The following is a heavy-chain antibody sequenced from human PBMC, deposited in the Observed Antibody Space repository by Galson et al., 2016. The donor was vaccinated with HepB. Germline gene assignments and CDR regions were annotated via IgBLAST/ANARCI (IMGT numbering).Heavy chain of an antibody. V-gene: IGHV3-23*01. D-gene: IGHD5-12*01. CDR3: AKDRAVATDRDH. Sequence: SLRLSCAASGFTFTSYTMVWVRQAPGKGLDWVSGITGSGSHTYYAASVKGRFTISRDNSKNIVTLQMDNLRAEDTALYYCAKDRAVATDRDHWGQGTLVTVSS. J-gene: IGHJ4*02. CDR1: GFTFTSYT. CDR2: ITGSGSHT.